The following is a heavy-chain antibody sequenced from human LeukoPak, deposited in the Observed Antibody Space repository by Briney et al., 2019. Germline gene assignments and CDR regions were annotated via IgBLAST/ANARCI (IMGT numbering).Heavy chain of an antibody. D-gene: IGHD4-17*01. J-gene: IGHJ6*02. Sequence: GGSLRLSCAASGFTFSSYAMHWVRQAPGKGLEWVAVISYDGSNKYYADSVKGRFTISRDNSKNTLYLQMNSLRAEDTAVYYCAGEGGDYGDYVNYYYYGMDVWGQGTTVTVSS. CDR3: AGEGGDYGDYVNYYYYGMDV. CDR2: ISYDGSNK. V-gene: IGHV3-30*04. CDR1: GFTFSSYA.